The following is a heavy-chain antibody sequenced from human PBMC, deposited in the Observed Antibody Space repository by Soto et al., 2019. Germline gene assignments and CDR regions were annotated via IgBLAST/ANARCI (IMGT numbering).Heavy chain of an antibody. Sequence: SETLSLTCAVYGGSFSGYYWSWIRQPPGKGLEWIGEINHSGSTNYNPSLKSRVTISVDTSKNQFSLKLSSVTAADTAVYYCASSEYYYGSGSPKRYYYYGMDVWGQGTTVTVSS. CDR2: INHSGST. J-gene: IGHJ6*02. D-gene: IGHD3-10*01. CDR1: GGSFSGYY. CDR3: ASSEYYYGSGSPKRYYYYGMDV. V-gene: IGHV4-34*01.